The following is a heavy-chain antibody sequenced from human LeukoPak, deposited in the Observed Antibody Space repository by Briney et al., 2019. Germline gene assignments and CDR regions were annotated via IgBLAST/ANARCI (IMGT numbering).Heavy chain of an antibody. CDR2: ISAYNGNT. Sequence: ASVKVSCKASGYTFTGYYMHWVRQAPGQGLEWMGWISAYNGNTNYAQKLQGRVTMTTDTSTSTAYMELRSLRSDDTAVYYCARDGFGRSRLYLTVTPGFWVDWGQGTLVTVSS. D-gene: IGHD4-17*01. CDR1: GYTFTGYY. V-gene: IGHV1-18*04. CDR3: ARDGFGRSRLYLTVTPGFWVD. J-gene: IGHJ4*02.